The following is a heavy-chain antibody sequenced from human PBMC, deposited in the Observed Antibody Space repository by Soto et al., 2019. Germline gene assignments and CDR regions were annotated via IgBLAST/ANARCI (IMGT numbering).Heavy chain of an antibody. J-gene: IGHJ6*02. V-gene: IGHV1-3*01. CDR2: INAGNGNT. CDR1: GYSLTSYA. Sequence: ASVKVSCKASGYSLTSYAMHWVRQAPGQRLEWMGWINAGNGNTKYSQKFQGRVTITRDTSASTAYMELSSLRSEDTAVYYCARDVWGSYPLGYYYYGMDVWGQGTTVTVSS. CDR3: ARDVWGSYPLGYYYYGMDV. D-gene: IGHD1-26*01.